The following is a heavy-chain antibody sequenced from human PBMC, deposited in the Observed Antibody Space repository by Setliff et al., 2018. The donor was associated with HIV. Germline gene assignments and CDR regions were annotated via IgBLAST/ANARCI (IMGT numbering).Heavy chain of an antibody. V-gene: IGHV3-7*01. CDR3: ARDRDNGGWLQFTLYYFEY. CDR1: GFTLSNYW. J-gene: IGHJ4*01. Sequence: GESLKISCAASGFTLSNYWMTWVRQAPGKGLEWVANIKQDGSDTYYADSVKGRFTVSRDNAKNLLYLEMNSLRGEDTAVYYCARDRDNGGWLQFTLYYFEYWGHGTLVTVSS. D-gene: IGHD5-12*01. CDR2: IKQDGSDT.